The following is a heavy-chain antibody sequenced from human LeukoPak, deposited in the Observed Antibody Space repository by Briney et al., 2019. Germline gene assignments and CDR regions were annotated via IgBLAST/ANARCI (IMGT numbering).Heavy chain of an antibody. CDR1: GGSISSYY. CDR2: IYYSGST. J-gene: IGHJ5*02. CDR3: ARHGGWFGEPHDNWFDP. Sequence: SETLSLTCTVSGGSISSYYWSWIRQPPGKGLEWIGYIYYSGSTNYNPSLKSRVTISVDTSKNQFSLKLSSVTAADAAVYYCARHGGWFGEPHDNWFDPWGQGTLVTVSS. D-gene: IGHD3-10*01. V-gene: IGHV4-59*08.